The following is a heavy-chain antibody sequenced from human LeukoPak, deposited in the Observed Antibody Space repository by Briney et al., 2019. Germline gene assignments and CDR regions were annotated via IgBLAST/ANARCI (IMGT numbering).Heavy chain of an antibody. J-gene: IGHJ4*02. CDR2: IYYSGST. D-gene: IGHD3-3*01. CDR3: ARVTSQFWSGYLSLDY. V-gene: IGHV4-59*01. Sequence: PSETLSLTCTVSGGSISSYYWSWIRQPPGKGLEWIGYIYYSGSTNYNPSLKSRVTISVDTSKNQFSLKLSSVTAADTAVYYCARVTSQFWSGYLSLDYWGQGTLVTVSS. CDR1: GGSISSYY.